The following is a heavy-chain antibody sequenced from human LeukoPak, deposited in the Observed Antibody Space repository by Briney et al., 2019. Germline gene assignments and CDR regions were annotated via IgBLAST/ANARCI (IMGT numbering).Heavy chain of an antibody. V-gene: IGHV4-38-2*01. D-gene: IGHD3-10*01. CDR1: GYSISSGYY. J-gene: IGHJ3*02. CDR3: ARKGDGSGSYEGLFGAVDI. CDR2: XXXXGNT. Sequence: SETLSLTCALSGYSISSGYYWGWIRQPPGKGLXXXXXXXXXGNTYYNPYLKCRVTISVHTSKNQFSLKLSSVTAADTAVYYCARKGDGSGSYEGLFGAVDIWGQGKMVTVSS.